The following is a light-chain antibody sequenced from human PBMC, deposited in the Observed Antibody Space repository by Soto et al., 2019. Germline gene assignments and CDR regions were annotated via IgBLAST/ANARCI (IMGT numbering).Light chain of an antibody. CDR1: HSVNSN. CDR3: HQYNNWWT. V-gene: IGKV3-15*01. CDR2: GAS. Sequence: EIVMTQSPATLSVSPGERATLSCRASHSVNSNLAWYQQRPGQAPRLLISGASTRATGVPARFSGSGSETECTLTISSLQSEDFAVYYCHQYNNWWTFGQGTKVEIK. J-gene: IGKJ1*01.